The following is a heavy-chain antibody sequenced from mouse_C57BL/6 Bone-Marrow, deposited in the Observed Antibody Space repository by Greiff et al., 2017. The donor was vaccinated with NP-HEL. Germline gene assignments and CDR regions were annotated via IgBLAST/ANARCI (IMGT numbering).Heavy chain of an antibody. D-gene: IGHD2-4*01. Sequence: QVHVKQSGAELVKPGASVKLSCKASGYTFTEYTIHWVKQRSGQGLEWIGWFYPGSGSIKYNEKFKDKATLTADKSSSTVYMELSRLTSEDSAVDFGARHGEYDYEMDDWGQGTSVTVSS. J-gene: IGHJ4*01. CDR2: FYPGSGSI. CDR3: ARHGEYDYEMDD. V-gene: IGHV1-62-2*01. CDR1: GYTFTEYT.